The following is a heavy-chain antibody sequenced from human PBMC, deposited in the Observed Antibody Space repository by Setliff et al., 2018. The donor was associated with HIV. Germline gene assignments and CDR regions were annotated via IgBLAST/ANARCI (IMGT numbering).Heavy chain of an antibody. D-gene: IGHD3-10*01. J-gene: IGHJ5*02. CDR2: IYYSGLT. CDR1: GDSINSHY. V-gene: IGHV4-59*11. CDR3: ARERLTFGEFANWFDP. Sequence: PSETLSLTCTASGDSINSHYWTWIRQPPGKGLEWIGYIYYSGLTSYNPSLKSRVTISVDTSKNQFSLKLRSVTAADTAVYYCARERLTFGEFANWFDPWSQGTLVTV.